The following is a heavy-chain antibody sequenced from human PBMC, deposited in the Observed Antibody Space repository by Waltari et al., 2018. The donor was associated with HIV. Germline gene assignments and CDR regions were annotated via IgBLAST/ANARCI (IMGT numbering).Heavy chain of an antibody. V-gene: IGHV3-23*01. Sequence: EVQLLEGGGGLGQPGGARRRPGGAPGFTFSNYAKSWVRQAPGKGLEWVSSISGSGGSTYYADSVKGRFTVSRDNSKDTLFLQMNSLRAEDTALYYCAKEGIIVITDAFDIWGQGTMVIVSS. J-gene: IGHJ3*02. CDR1: GFTFSNYA. CDR3: AKEGIIVITDAFDI. CDR2: ISGSGGST. D-gene: IGHD3-22*01.